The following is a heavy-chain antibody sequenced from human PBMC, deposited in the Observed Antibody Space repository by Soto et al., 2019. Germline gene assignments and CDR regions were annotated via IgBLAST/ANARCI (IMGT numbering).Heavy chain of an antibody. J-gene: IGHJ5*02. CDR1: GFSLSTSGVG. CDR3: AHRPQSRPYYSNYASNHSFNWFDP. CDR2: IYWDDDK. V-gene: IGHV2-5*02. D-gene: IGHD4-4*01. Sequence: QITLKESGPTLVKPTQPLTLTCTFSGFSLSTSGVGVGWIRQPPGKALEWLALIYWDDDKRYSPSLKSRLTITKDTYKNQVVLTMTNMDPVDTATYYCAHRPQSRPYYSNYASNHSFNWFDPWGQGTLVTVSS.